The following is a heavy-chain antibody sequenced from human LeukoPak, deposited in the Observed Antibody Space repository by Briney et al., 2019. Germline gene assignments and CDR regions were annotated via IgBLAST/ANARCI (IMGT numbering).Heavy chain of an antibody. D-gene: IGHD5-12*01. J-gene: IGHJ6*03. V-gene: IGHV4-61*01. Sequence: SETLSLTCTVSGGSISSGSYYWSWIRQPPGKGLEWIGYIYYSGSTNYNPSLKSRVTISVDTSKNQFSLKLSSVTAADTAVYYCARGSHRGYIGTYYYYMDVWGKGTTVTISS. CDR1: GGSISSGSYY. CDR3: ARGSHRGYIGTYYYYMDV. CDR2: IYYSGST.